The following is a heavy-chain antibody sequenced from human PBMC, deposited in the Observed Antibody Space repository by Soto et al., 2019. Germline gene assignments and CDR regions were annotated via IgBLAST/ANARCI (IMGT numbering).Heavy chain of an antibody. J-gene: IGHJ4*02. CDR2: LRDDGSNK. CDR3: ARDGVGATTFYGYFDY. V-gene: IGHV3-33*01. Sequence: QVQLVESGGGVVQPGRSLRLSCAASGFRFSGFGMHWVRQAPGKGLEWVAILRDDGSNKYYADSVKGRFTISRDNSQNTLYLQMASLRVEDTAVYYCARDGVGATTFYGYFDYWGQGILVTVSS. CDR1: GFRFSGFG. D-gene: IGHD1-26*01.